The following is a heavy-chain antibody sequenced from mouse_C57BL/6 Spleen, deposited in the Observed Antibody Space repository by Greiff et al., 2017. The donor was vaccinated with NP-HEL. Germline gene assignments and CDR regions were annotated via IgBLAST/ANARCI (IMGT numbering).Heavy chain of an antibody. Sequence: QLVESGGGLVKPGGSLKLSCAASGFTFRSYAMSWVRQTPEKRLEWVATISDGGSYTYYPDNVKGRFTISRDNAKNNLYLQMSHLKSEDTAMYYCARDYDGYFYWYFDVWGTGTTVTVSS. J-gene: IGHJ1*03. D-gene: IGHD2-3*01. V-gene: IGHV5-4*01. CDR3: ARDYDGYFYWYFDV. CDR1: GFTFRSYA. CDR2: ISDGGSYT.